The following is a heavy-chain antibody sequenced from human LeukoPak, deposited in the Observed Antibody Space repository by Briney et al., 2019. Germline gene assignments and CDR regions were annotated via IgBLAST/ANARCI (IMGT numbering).Heavy chain of an antibody. CDR2: ISFDGNNK. J-gene: IGHJ4*02. CDR3: ARDGWRFGELSDY. CDR1: GFTLSRYG. Sequence: GGSLRLSCAASGFTLSRYGMHWVRQAPGKGLEWVSVISFDGNNKYYADSVKGRFTISRDNSKDTLYLQMNSLRAEDTAVYYCARDGWRFGELSDYWGQGTLVTVSS. V-gene: IGHV3-30*03. D-gene: IGHD3-10*01.